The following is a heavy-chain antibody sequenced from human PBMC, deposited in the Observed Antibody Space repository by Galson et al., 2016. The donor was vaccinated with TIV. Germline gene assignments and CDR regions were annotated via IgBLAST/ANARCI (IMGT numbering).Heavy chain of an antibody. CDR3: AKDRGCGGDCPHYYGMDV. V-gene: IGHV1-69*13. D-gene: IGHD2-21*02. Sequence: SVKVSCKASGSTFNNYAVNWVRQAPGQGLEWMGGILPISSTTDYAQNFQGRVTITSHASTSTVHLDFNSLRPEDTAMYYCAKDRGCGGDCPHYYGMDVWGQGTTVTVSS. CDR1: GSTFNNYA. CDR2: ILPISSTT. J-gene: IGHJ6*02.